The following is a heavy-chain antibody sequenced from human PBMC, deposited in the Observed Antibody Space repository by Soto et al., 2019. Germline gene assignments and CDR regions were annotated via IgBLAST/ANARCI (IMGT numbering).Heavy chain of an antibody. V-gene: IGHV4-39*01. D-gene: IGHD2-15*01. CDR3: SSSKLPHLGYYYYGMDV. J-gene: IGHJ6*02. Sequence: ASETLSLTCTVSGGSISSSSYYWGWIRQPPGKGLEWIGSIYYSGSTYYNPSLKSRVTISVDTSKNQFSLKLSSVTAADTAVYYCSSSKLPHLGYYYYGMDVWGQGTTVTVSS. CDR2: IYYSGST. CDR1: GGSISSSSYY.